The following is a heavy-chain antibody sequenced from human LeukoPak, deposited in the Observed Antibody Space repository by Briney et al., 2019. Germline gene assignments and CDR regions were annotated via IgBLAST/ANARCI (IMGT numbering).Heavy chain of an antibody. D-gene: IGHD3-3*01. Sequence: SETLSLTCTVSGDSINSSSYYWGWIRQPPGKGLEWIGSIYYSGSTYYTPSPKSRVTTSVDTSKNQFPLKLSSVTAADTAVYYCARQANDFWNGYYPSFDFWGQGTLVTVSS. CDR1: GDSINSSSYY. V-gene: IGHV4-39*01. CDR3: ARQANDFWNGYYPSFDF. J-gene: IGHJ4*02. CDR2: IYYSGST.